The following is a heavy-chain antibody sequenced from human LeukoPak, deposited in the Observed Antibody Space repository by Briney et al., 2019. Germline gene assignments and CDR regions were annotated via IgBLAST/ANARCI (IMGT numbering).Heavy chain of an antibody. Sequence: ASVKVSCKVSGYTLTELSMRWVRQAPGKGLEWMGGFDPEDGETIYAQKFQGRVTMTEDTSTDTAYMELSSLRSEDTAVYYCATTYYDSSGYYLPPDYWGQGTLVTVSS. J-gene: IGHJ4*02. D-gene: IGHD3-22*01. V-gene: IGHV1-24*01. CDR3: ATTYYDSSGYYLPPDY. CDR2: FDPEDGET. CDR1: GYTLTELS.